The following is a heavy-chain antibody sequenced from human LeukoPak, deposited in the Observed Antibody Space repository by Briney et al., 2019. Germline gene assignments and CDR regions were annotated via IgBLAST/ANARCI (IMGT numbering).Heavy chain of an antibody. D-gene: IGHD4-17*01. CDR1: GFTFSSYE. J-gene: IGHJ4*02. Sequence: GSLRLSCAASGFTFSSYEMNWVRQAPGKGLEWVSYISSSGSTIYYADSVKGRFTISRDNAKNSLYLQMNSLRADDTAVYYCARDTIYGDSAYWGRGTQVTVSS. V-gene: IGHV3-48*03. CDR3: ARDTIYGDSAY. CDR2: ISSSGSTI.